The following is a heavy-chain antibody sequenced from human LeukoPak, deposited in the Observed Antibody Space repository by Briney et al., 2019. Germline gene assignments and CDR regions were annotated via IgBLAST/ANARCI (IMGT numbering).Heavy chain of an antibody. CDR2: ISWNSGSI. CDR3: AKEDRRGRHFDY. Sequence: GGSLRFSGAASGFTFDDYAIHWVRQAPGKGLEWVSGISWNSGSIGYADSVKGRFTISRDNARNSLYLQMTSLRAEDTALYYWAKEDRRGRHFDYWGQGTLVTVSS. J-gene: IGHJ4*02. D-gene: IGHD3-16*01. V-gene: IGHV3-9*01. CDR1: GFTFDDYA.